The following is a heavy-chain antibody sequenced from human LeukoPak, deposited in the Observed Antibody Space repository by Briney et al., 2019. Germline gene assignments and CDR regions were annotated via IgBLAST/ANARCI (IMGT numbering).Heavy chain of an antibody. Sequence: GGSLRLSCAASGFTFSSYNVHWVRQATGKGLEWVSAIGTAGDPYYPGSVKGRFTISRENAKNSLYLQMNSLRAGDTAVYYCVRDYYDSRGHYYGMDVWGQGTTVTVSS. CDR3: VRDYYDSRGHYYGMDV. V-gene: IGHV3-13*05. CDR2: IGTAGDP. D-gene: IGHD3-22*01. J-gene: IGHJ6*02. CDR1: GFTFSSYN.